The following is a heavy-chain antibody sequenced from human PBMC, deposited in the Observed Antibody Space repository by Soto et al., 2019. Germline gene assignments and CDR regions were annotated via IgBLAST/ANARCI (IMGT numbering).Heavy chain of an antibody. CDR1: GFTFSSYG. Sequence: QVQLVESGGGVVQPGRSLRLSCAASGFTFSSYGMHWVRQAPGKGLEWVAVISYDGSNKYYADSVKGRFTISRDNSKNTLYLQMNSLRAEDTAVYYCANAAGTNEYDHWGQGTLVTVSS. CDR3: ANAAGTNEYDH. J-gene: IGHJ4*02. CDR2: ISYDGSNK. V-gene: IGHV3-30*18. D-gene: IGHD2-8*01.